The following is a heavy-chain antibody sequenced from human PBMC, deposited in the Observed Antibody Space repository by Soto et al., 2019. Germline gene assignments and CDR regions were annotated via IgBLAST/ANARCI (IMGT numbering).Heavy chain of an antibody. CDR2: ISLYSDGT. V-gene: IGHV1-18*01. CDR3: ARVVPGAEAWFGP. CDR1: GYTFSNYG. D-gene: IGHD2-2*01. J-gene: IGHJ5*02. Sequence: QVQLVQSGGEVKRPGASVKVFCKTSGYTFSNYGITWVRQAPGQPLEWLGWISLYSDGTNYAQKFQGRVSMTTDTSTTTAYVELRSLRSDDTAVYYCARVVPGAEAWFGPWGQGTLVTVSS.